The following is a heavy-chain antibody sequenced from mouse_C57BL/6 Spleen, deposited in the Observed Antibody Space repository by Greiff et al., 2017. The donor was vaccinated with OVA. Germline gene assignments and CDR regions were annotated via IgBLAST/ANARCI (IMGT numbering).Heavy chain of an antibody. D-gene: IGHD1-1*02. V-gene: IGHV1-64*01. J-gene: IGHJ2*01. CDR2: IHPNSGST. CDR3: AKRPGSYEDY. Sequence: QVQQQPGAELVKPGASVKLSCKASGYTFTSYWMHWVKQRPGQGLEWIGMIHPNSGSTNYNEKFKSKATLTVDKSSSTAYMQLSSLTSEDSAVYYCAKRPGSYEDYWGQGTTLTVSS. CDR1: GYTFTSYW.